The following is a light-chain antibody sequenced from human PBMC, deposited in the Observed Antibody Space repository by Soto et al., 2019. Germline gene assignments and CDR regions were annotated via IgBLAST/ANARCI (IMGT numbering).Light chain of an antibody. CDR3: STCESISTVW. CDR1: ISDVGGYNF. J-gene: IGLJ3*02. CDR2: DVS. Sequence: QSVRTQPASVYGSPGQSITISCTGTISDVGGYNFVSWYQQHPGKAPKLLIHDVSDVPSGVSNRVSGSKSVNTSSLTISGLHAEDESDYFCSTCESISTVWFGGGTKLTAL. V-gene: IGLV2-14*03.